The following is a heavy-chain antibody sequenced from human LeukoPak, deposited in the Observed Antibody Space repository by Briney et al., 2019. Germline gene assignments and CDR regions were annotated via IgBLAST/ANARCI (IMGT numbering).Heavy chain of an antibody. CDR3: AREGGDPRWLDP. D-gene: IGHD6-25*01. CDR2: INTSGST. J-gene: IGHJ5*02. Sequence: AETLSLSCTVSGHSISSYYWTWIRQSAGKGLEWLVGINTSGSTNYNPSLRIGVTMSVNTSKNQFSLNLTSVAAADTAVYSCAREGGDPRWLDPWGQGTLVTVSS. V-gene: IGHV4-4*07. CDR1: GHSISSYY.